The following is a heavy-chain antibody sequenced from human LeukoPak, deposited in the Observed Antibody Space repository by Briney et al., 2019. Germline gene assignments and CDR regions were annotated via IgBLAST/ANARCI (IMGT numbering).Heavy chain of an antibody. V-gene: IGHV1-8*01. CDR2: MNTNSGNT. CDR1: GYIFTSYD. D-gene: IGHD6-13*01. Sequence: ASVKVSCKASGYIFTSYDFNWVRPPTAQGLEWMGWMNTNSGNTGYAQKSQGRVTMTRNTSISTAYMELSSLRSEDTAVYYCAVFSGYSDSWGQGALVTVSS. CDR3: AVFSGYSDS. J-gene: IGHJ4*02.